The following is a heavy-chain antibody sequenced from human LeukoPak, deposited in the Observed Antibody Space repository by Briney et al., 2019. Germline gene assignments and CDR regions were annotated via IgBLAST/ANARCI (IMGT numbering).Heavy chain of an antibody. CDR3: ARDYSRVGRRYYYMDV. CDR1: GGSTSSSSYY. D-gene: IGHD6-13*01. J-gene: IGHJ6*03. Sequence: SETLSLTCTVSGGSTSSSSYYWGWIRQPPGKGLEWIGGIYYSGSTYYNPSLKSRVTISVDTSKNQFSLKLSSVTAADTAVYYCARDYSRVGRRYYYMDVWGKETTVTVSS. CDR2: IYYSGST. V-gene: IGHV4-39*07.